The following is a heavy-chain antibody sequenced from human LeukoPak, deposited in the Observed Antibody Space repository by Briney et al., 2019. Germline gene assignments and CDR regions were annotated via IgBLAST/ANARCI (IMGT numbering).Heavy chain of an antibody. Sequence: SETLSLTCTVSGGSISSSNWWSWVRQPPGKGLEWIGEIYHSGSTNYNPSLKSRVTISVDKSKNQFSLNLTSVTAADTAIYYCARDYDVLSGNYVDYWGQGTLVTVSS. D-gene: IGHD3-3*01. V-gene: IGHV4-4*02. CDR3: ARDYDVLSGNYVDY. J-gene: IGHJ4*02. CDR1: GGSISSSNW. CDR2: IYHSGST.